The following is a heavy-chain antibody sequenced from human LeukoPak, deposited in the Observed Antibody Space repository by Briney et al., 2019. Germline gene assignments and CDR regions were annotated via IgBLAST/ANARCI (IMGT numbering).Heavy chain of an antibody. CDR2: INPSGGST. D-gene: IGHD1-26*01. V-gene: IGHV1-46*01. J-gene: IGHJ6*03. CDR1: GYTFTSYY. Sequence: ASVKVSCKASGYTFTSYYMHWVRQAPGQGLEWMGIINPSGGSTSYAQKFQGRVTMTRDMSTSTVYMELSRLRSDDTAVYYCARGGRLELLVYFYYYMDVWGKGTTVTVSS. CDR3: ARGGRLELLVYFYYYMDV.